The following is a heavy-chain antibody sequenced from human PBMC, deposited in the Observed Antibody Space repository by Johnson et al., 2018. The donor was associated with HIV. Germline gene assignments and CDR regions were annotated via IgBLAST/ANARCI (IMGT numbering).Heavy chain of an antibody. V-gene: IGHV3-23*04. J-gene: IGHJ3*02. D-gene: IGHD3-16*01. CDR2: VTGTGGDT. Sequence: VQLVESGGGVVRPGGSLRLSCAASGFTFSSYGMSWVRQAPGKGLEWVSGVTGTGGDTYYAESVKGRFTISRDNSKNTLYLQMNELRAEDTAVYFCASQVRGLRLGVDAFDIWGQGTMVTVSS. CDR3: ASQVRGLRLGVDAFDI. CDR1: GFTFSSYG.